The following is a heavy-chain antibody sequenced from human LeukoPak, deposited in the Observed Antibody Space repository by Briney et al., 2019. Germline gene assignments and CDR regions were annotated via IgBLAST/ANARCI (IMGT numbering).Heavy chain of an antibody. Sequence: SVKVSCKASGGTFSSYAISWVRQAPGQGLEWMGGIIPIFGTANYAQKFQGRVTITADKSTSTAYMELSSLRSEDTAVYYCARGDSSSWYRPAPGNQDYYYYYMDVWGKGTTVTVSS. D-gene: IGHD6-13*01. CDR1: GGTFSSYA. J-gene: IGHJ6*03. CDR3: ARGDSSSWYRPAPGNQDYYYYYMDV. CDR2: IIPIFGTA. V-gene: IGHV1-69*06.